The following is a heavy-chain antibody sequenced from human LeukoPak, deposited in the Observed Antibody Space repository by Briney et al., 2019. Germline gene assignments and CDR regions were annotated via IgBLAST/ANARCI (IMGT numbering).Heavy chain of an antibody. CDR1: GFTFSNAW. J-gene: IGHJ5*02. Sequence: GGSLRLSCATSGFTFSNAWMNWVRQAPGKGLEWVGRIRSNSDGGTIDYAAPVKGRFTLSRDDSKTTLYLQMNSLQTEDTAVFYCATDFYDSTWGQGTLVTVSS. D-gene: IGHD3-22*01. V-gene: IGHV3-15*07. CDR2: IRSNSDGGTI. CDR3: ATDFYDST.